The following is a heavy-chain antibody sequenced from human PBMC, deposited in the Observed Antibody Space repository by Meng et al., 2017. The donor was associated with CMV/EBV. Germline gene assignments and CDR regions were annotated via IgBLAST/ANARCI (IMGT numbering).Heavy chain of an antibody. Sequence: SISSSSYYCGWIRQPPGKGLEWIGSIYYSGSTYYNPSLKSRVTISVDTSKNQFSLKLSSVTAADTAVYYCARLGCSSTSCSRGGFDPWGQGTLVTVSS. CDR3: ARLGCSSTSCSRGGFDP. D-gene: IGHD2-2*01. J-gene: IGHJ5*02. CDR1: SISSSSYY. V-gene: IGHV4-39*07. CDR2: IYYSGST.